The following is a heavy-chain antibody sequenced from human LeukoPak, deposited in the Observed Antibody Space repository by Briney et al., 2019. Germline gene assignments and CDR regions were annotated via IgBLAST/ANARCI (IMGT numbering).Heavy chain of an antibody. CDR2: TSHDGSDS. CDR3: AREGDYRSGYFEDCFDP. Sequence: PGGSLRLSCAASGFTFSSYGMHWVRQAPGRGLEWVAVTSHDGSDSYYADAVKGRFTISRDFSDNTVHLQMDSLRLEDSAVYYCAREGDYRSGYFEDCFDPWGQGTLVTVSS. D-gene: IGHD3-22*01. V-gene: IGHV3-30*19. CDR1: GFTFSSYG. J-gene: IGHJ5*02.